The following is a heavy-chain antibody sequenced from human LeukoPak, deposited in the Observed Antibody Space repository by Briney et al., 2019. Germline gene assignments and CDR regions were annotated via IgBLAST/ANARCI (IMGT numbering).Heavy chain of an antibody. D-gene: IGHD3-22*01. CDR1: GGTFSSYA. V-gene: IGHV1-2*02. Sequence: ASVKVSCKASGGTFSSYAISWVRQAPGQGLECMGWISPNSGGTHYTQNFQGRVAMTSDTSMSTAYMELSSLRSDDTAVYYCARNNDSGHFDFWGQGTLVTVSS. CDR2: ISPNSGGT. J-gene: IGHJ4*02. CDR3: ARNNDSGHFDF.